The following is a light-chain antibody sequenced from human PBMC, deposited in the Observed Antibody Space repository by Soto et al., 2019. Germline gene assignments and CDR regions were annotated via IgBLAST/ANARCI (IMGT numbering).Light chain of an antibody. J-gene: IGLJ3*02. CDR1: STEFRDYKY. V-gene: IGLV2-14*01. CDR2: EVS. Sequence: QSALTQPASVSGSPGQSITISCTGTSTEFRDYKYVSWYQKSPGTAPKLLIYEVSHRPSGVSNRFSGSKSGNTASLTISGLQPEDETDYFCSSYTPSSTLVFGGGTKLTVL. CDR3: SSYTPSSTLV.